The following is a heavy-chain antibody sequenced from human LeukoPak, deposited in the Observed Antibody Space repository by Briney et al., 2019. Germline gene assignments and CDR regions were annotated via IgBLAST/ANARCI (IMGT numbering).Heavy chain of an antibody. CDR2: IYYSGST. CDR1: GASISSYF. Sequence: PSETLSLTCTVSGASISSYFWSWIRQPPGKGLEWIGYIYYSGSTNHNPALKSRVTISEDTSKNQISLKLSSVTAADTAVYYCARVRGYYDSSGYDYWGQGTLVTVSS. J-gene: IGHJ4*02. D-gene: IGHD3-22*01. V-gene: IGHV4-59*01. CDR3: ARVRGYYDSSGYDY.